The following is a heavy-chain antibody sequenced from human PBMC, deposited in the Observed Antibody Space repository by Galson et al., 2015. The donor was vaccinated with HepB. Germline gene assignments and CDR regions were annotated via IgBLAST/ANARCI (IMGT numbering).Heavy chain of an antibody. Sequence: SLRLSCAASGFTFSNAWMNWVRQAPGKGLEWVGRIKSKTDGGTTDYAAPVKGRFTISRDDSKNTLYLQMNSLKTEDTAVYYCTRTLLWFGESREGGDYWGQGTLVTVSS. J-gene: IGHJ4*02. CDR1: GFTFSNAW. D-gene: IGHD3-10*01. CDR2: IKSKTDGGTT. V-gene: IGHV3-15*07. CDR3: TRTLLWFGESREGGDY.